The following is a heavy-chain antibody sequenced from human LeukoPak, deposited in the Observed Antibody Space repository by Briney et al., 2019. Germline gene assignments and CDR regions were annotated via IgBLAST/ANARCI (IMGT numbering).Heavy chain of an antibody. D-gene: IGHD1-26*01. CDR2: MNPNSGNT. V-gene: IGHV1-8*01. J-gene: IGHJ4*02. CDR3: ARSGNYFPGLDY. Sequence: GASVKVSCKASGYTFTSYDINWVRQATGQGLEWMGWMNPNSGNTGYAQKFQGRVTMTRNTSISTAYMELSSLRSEDTAVYYCARSGNYFPGLDYWGQGTLVTVSS. CDR1: GYTFTSYD.